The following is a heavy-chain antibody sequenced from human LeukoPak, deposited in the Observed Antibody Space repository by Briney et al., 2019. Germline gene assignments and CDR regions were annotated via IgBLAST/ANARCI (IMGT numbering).Heavy chain of an antibody. V-gene: IGHV4-4*07. CDR3: ARDRSSAYYRGYFDY. Sequence: SETLSLTCTVSSGSLGTYYWSWIRQPAGKGLEWIGRIYNTGITNYSPSLKSRVTMSVDTSNNRFSLKLTSVTAADTALYYCARDRSSAYYRGYFDYWGQGILVTVYS. CDR2: IYNTGIT. J-gene: IGHJ4*02. D-gene: IGHD4-11*01. CDR1: SGSLGTYY.